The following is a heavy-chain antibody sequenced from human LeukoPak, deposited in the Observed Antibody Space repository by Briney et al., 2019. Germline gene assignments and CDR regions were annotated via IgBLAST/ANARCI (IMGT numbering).Heavy chain of an antibody. CDR2: IYYSGST. CDR1: GGSISSYY. V-gene: IGHV4-59*01. CDR3: ARVKRESAFDI. Sequence: TSETLSLTCTVSGGSISSYYRSWIRQPPGKGLEWIGYIYYSGSTNYNPSPKSRVTISVDTSKNQFSLKLSSVTAADTAVYYCARVKRESAFDIWGQGTMVTVSS. D-gene: IGHD3-10*01. J-gene: IGHJ3*02.